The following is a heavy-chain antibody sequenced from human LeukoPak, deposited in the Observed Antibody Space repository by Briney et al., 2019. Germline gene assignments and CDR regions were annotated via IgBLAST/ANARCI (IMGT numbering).Heavy chain of an antibody. V-gene: IGHV3-23*01. CDR3: AKSPIVIVPAAIRRYYYYYMDV. CDR2: ISGSGGGT. CDR1: GFTFSSYA. D-gene: IGHD2-2*02. J-gene: IGHJ6*03. Sequence: PGGSLRLSCAASGFTFSSYAMSWVRQAPGKGLEWVSAISGSGGGTYYADSVKGRFTISRDNSKNTLYLQINSLRAEDTAIYYCAKSPIVIVPAAIRRYYYYYMDVWGKGTTVTVSS.